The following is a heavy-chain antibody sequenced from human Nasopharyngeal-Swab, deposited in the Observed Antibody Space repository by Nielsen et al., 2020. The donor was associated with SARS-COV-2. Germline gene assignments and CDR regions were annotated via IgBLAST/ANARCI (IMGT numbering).Heavy chain of an antibody. D-gene: IGHD6-6*01. Sequence: GESLKISCKGSGYSFTSYWIGWVRQMPGKGLEWMGIIYPGDSDTRYSPSFQGQVTISADKSISTAYLQWSSLKASDTAMHYCARDEGVYSSSSRGAFDIWGQGTMVTVSS. CDR3: ARDEGVYSSSSRGAFDI. J-gene: IGHJ3*02. CDR2: IYPGDSDT. CDR1: GYSFTSYW. V-gene: IGHV5-51*01.